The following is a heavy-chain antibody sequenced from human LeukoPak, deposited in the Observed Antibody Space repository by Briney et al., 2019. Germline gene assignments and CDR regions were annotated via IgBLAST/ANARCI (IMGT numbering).Heavy chain of an antibody. J-gene: IGHJ4*02. Sequence: SETPSLTCTVSGASISSSDRYWGWIRQPPGKGLEWIGSIYYSGITYHNPSLKSRVTISVDTSNNQFSLKLSSVTAADTAVYYCARGFIAAAGASFDYWGQGTLVTVSS. D-gene: IGHD6-13*01. CDR3: ARGFIAAAGASFDY. CDR2: IYYSGIT. V-gene: IGHV4-39*07. CDR1: GASISSSDRY.